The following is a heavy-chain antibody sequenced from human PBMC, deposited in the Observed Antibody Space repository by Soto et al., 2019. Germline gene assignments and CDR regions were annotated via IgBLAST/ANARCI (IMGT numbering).Heavy chain of an antibody. CDR1: GGSLSDYS. Sequence: QVQLRQWGAGLLKPSVTLSLRCAVYGGSLSDYSWSWIRQSPEKGLEWIGEINHGRSTKYNPSLKSRVTISVDTSKNQVSLILTSATAADTAVYRCARGGGNSGYFFDYWGRGSLVTVSS. J-gene: IGHJ4*02. V-gene: IGHV4-34*02. CDR2: INHGRST. D-gene: IGHD5-12*01. CDR3: ARGGGNSGYFFDY.